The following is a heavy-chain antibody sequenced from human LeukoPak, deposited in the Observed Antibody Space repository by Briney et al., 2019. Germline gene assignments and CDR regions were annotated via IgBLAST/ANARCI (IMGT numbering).Heavy chain of an antibody. J-gene: IGHJ4*02. Sequence: PGGSLRLSCAASGFTFSSYWMHWARQAPGKGLVWVSRIKSDGSITSHADSVKGRFTISRDTSKNTLYLQMNSLKTEDTAVYYCGKVKYTSSWYCDSWGQGTLVTVSS. CDR3: GKVKYTSSWYCDS. CDR1: GFTFSSYW. CDR2: IKSDGSIT. V-gene: IGHV3-74*01. D-gene: IGHD6-13*01.